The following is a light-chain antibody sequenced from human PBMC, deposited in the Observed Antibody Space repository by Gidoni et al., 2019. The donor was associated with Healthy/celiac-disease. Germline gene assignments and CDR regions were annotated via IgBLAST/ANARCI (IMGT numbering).Light chain of an antibody. CDR1: QRLLHSDGKTY. CDR3: MQSIRLPLYT. V-gene: IGKV2D-29*02. Sequence: DIVMTQTPLALSVTTRQPASISCKSSQRLLHSDGKTYLYWYLQKPGQSPQSLIYEVSTGFSGVPDRISGSGSGTNFSLKISRMEAEDVGVYYCMQSIRLPLYTFGQXTKLEIK. J-gene: IGKJ2*01. CDR2: EVS.